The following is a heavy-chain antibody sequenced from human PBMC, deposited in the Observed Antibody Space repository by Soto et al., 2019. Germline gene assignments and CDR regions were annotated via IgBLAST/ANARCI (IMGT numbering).Heavy chain of an antibody. CDR1: GFTFTLHY. V-gene: IGHV1-46*01. D-gene: IGHD3-22*01. J-gene: IGHJ4*02. CDR3: ARERDSFDY. Sequence: QVQLVQSGAEVTEPGASVKVSCKTFGFTFTLHYIHWVRQAPGQGLEWMGMVNAGDGSATYAREFRDKVSMTWDTSTSTVYLDLNSLKSEDTAIYYCARERDSFDYWGQGTLVSVSP. CDR2: VNAGDGSA.